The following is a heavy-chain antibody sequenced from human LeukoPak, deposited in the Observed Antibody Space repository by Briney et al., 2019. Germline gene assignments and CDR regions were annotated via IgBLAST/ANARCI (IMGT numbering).Heavy chain of an antibody. CDR2: ITHSGST. Sequence: SETLSLTCAVYGGSFSGYYWSWIRQPPGKGLEWIGEITHSGSTNCNPSLKSRVTISVDTSKNQFSLKLSSVTAADTAVYYCARGLEYYYDSSGYYAYFDYWGQGTLVTVSS. J-gene: IGHJ4*02. CDR3: ARGLEYYYDSSGYYAYFDY. CDR1: GGSFSGYY. D-gene: IGHD3-22*01. V-gene: IGHV4-34*01.